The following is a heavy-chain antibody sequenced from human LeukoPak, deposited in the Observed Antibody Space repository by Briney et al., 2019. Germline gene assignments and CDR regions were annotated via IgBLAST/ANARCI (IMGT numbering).Heavy chain of an antibody. CDR3: VRRNYVAFDI. CDR2: TRNKANSYTM. CDR1: GLIFSDQY. J-gene: IGHJ3*02. V-gene: IGHV3-72*01. Sequence: GGSLRLSCAVSGLIFSDQYMDWVRQAPGKGLEWVGRTRNKANSYTMDYAASVRGRFTISRDDSKNSLSLQMNSLKTEDTAIYYCVRRNYVAFDIWGQGTMVIVSS. D-gene: IGHD1-7*01.